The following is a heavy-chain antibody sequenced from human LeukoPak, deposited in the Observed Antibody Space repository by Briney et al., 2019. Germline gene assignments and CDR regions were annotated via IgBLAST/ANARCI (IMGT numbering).Heavy chain of an antibody. D-gene: IGHD6-13*01. J-gene: IGHJ4*02. CDR1: GASISNYY. Sequence: KASETLSLTCTVSGASISNYYWSWIRQPPGKGLEWIGYVYYSGITRYNPSLKSRVTISADTSKNQFSLKLTSVTAADTAVYYCASGPYPAAGTDHQFDYWGQGTLVTVFS. CDR3: ASGPYPAAGTDHQFDY. CDR2: VYYSGIT. V-gene: IGHV4-59*01.